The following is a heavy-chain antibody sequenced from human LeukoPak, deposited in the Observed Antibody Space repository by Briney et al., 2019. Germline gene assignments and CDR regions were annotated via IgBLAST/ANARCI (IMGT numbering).Heavy chain of an antibody. D-gene: IGHD3-10*01. J-gene: IGHJ6*04. Sequence: ASVKVSCKASGYTFTSYAMHWVRQAPGQRLEWMGWINAGNGNTKYSQKFQGRVTITRDTSASTAYMELSSLRSEDTAVYYCARVRMVRGVISYYYGMDVWGKGTKVTVSS. CDR2: INAGNGNT. CDR3: ARVRMVRGVISYYYGMDV. V-gene: IGHV1-3*01. CDR1: GYTFTSYA.